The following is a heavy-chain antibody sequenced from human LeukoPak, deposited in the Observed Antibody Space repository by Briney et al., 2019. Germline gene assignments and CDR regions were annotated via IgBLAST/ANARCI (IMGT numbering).Heavy chain of an antibody. CDR1: GGSISSGAYY. J-gene: IGHJ4*02. CDR3: ARWGLSLPYFDY. V-gene: IGHV4-31*03. D-gene: IGHD7-27*01. CDR2: IYYSGNA. Sequence: SETLSLTCTVSGGSISSGAYYWTRIRQHPGKGLEQLGHIYYSGNAYYNPSLESRIGMSVDTSKNQFSLKLSSVTAADTAVYYCARWGLSLPYFDYWGQGILVTVSS.